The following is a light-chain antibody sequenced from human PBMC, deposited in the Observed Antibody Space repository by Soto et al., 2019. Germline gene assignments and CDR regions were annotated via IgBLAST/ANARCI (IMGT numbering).Light chain of an antibody. V-gene: IGLV7-43*01. CDR3: LLYYGGQLGV. Sequence: QTVVTQEPSLTVSPGGTVTLTCATSTLGVTSGYYPNWFQQKPGQAPRALIYSTNNKYSWTPARFSGSLLGGKAALTLSGVQPEDEADYYCLLYYGGQLGVFGGGTKVTVL. J-gene: IGLJ2*01. CDR2: STN. CDR1: TLGVTSGYY.